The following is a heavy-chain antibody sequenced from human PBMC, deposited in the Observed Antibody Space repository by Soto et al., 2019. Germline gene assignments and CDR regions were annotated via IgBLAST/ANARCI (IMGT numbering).Heavy chain of an antibody. D-gene: IGHD3-10*01. J-gene: IGHJ4*02. CDR3: AGDPYYYGSAF. CDR2: ISGGGTTM. CDR1: GFRFSYHY. Sequence: GGSLRLSCAASGFRFSYHYMTWIRQAPGKGLEWVSKISGGGTTMYYADSVKGRFTVSRDNAKNSLYLQMNSLRAEDTAVYYCAGDPYYYGSAFWGQGTLVTVSS. V-gene: IGHV3-11*01.